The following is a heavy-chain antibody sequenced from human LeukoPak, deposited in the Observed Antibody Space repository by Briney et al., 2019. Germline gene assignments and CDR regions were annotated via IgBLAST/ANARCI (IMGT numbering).Heavy chain of an antibody. D-gene: IGHD5-12*01. CDR1: GYTFTSYG. V-gene: IGHV1-18*01. CDR2: ISAYNGNT. Sequence: ASVKVSCKASGYTFTSYGISWVRQAPGQGLEWMGWISAYNGNTNYAQKLQGRVTMTTDTSTSTAYMELRSLRSDDTAVYYCARPIVATWGSNAFDIWGQGTMVTVSS. J-gene: IGHJ3*02. CDR3: ARPIVATWGSNAFDI.